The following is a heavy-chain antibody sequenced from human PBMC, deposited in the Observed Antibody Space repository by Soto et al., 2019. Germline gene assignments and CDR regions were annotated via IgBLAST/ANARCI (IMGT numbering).Heavy chain of an antibody. CDR3: AHAMLYCTGGSCSTWFDS. Sequence: QITLKESGPTLVKPTQPLTLTCTFSGFSLSTHGVGVGWVRQPAGKALEWLALIYWDDDKRYSASLNSRLTSTKDTSKIQVVLTMTNMDPVYTATYYCAHAMLYCTGGSCSTWFDSWGQGTLVTVSS. D-gene: IGHD2-15*01. V-gene: IGHV2-5*02. CDR2: IYWDDDK. CDR1: GFSLSTHGVG. J-gene: IGHJ5*01.